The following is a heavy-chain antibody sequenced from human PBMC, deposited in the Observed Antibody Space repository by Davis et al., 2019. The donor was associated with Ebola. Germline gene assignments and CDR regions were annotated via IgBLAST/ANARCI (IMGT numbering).Heavy chain of an antibody. V-gene: IGHV4-31*03. J-gene: IGHJ6*03. D-gene: IGHD3-22*01. CDR2: IYYSGST. CDR3: ARDLRYDSSGYDYYFYMDV. CDR1: GGSISRGGSY. Sequence: PSETLSLTCTVSGGSISRGGSYRTWIRQHPGKGLEWIGYIYYSGSTHYKPSLKSRVTISLDTSKNQFSLNLYSVTAADTAVYYCARDLRYDSSGYDYYFYMDVWGKGTTVTVSS.